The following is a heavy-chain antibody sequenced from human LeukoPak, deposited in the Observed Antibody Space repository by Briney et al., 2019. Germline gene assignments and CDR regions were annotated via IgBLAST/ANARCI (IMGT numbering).Heavy chain of an antibody. CDR2: ISDSGSVI. CDR1: GFTFSSYS. CDR3: ARDSSYSFDY. J-gene: IGHJ4*02. Sequence: GGSLRLSCAASGFTFSSYSMNWVRQAPGKGLGWVSYISDSGSVIWYADSVKGRFTTSRDNAKNSLHLQMGNLRAEDTAVYHCARDSSYSFDYWGQGALVTVSS. D-gene: IGHD2-21*01. V-gene: IGHV3-48*01.